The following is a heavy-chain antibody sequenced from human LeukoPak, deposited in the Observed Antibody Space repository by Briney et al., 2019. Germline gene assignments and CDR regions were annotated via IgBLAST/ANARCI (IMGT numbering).Heavy chain of an antibody. Sequence: SVKVSCKASGGTFSSYAISWVRQAPGQGLEWMGKIIPIFGIANYAQKFQGRVTITADKSTSTAYMELSSLRSEDTAVYYCARESQPGSSGWYDYWGQGTLVTVSS. D-gene: IGHD6-19*01. J-gene: IGHJ4*02. CDR1: GGTFSSYA. V-gene: IGHV1-69*04. CDR3: ARESQPGSSGWYDY. CDR2: IIPIFGIA.